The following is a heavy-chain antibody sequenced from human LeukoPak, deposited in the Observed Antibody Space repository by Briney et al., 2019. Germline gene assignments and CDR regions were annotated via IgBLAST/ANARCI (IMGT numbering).Heavy chain of an antibody. V-gene: IGHV4-30-2*01. J-gene: IGHJ4*02. D-gene: IGHD1-14*01. Sequence: SETLSLTCAAYGGSFSGYYWSWIRQPPGKGLEWIGYIYHSGSTYYNPSLKSRVTISVDRSKNQFSLKLSSVTAADTAVYYCARAKGRYREVDYWGQGTLVTVSS. CDR3: ARAKGRYREVDY. CDR1: GGSFSGYY. CDR2: IYHSGST.